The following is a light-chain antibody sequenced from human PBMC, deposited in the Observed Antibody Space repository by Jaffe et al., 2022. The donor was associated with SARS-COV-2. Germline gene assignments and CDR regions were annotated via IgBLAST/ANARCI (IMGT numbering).Light chain of an antibody. CDR3: SSYAGSYTYV. J-gene: IGLJ1*01. V-gene: IGLV2-23*02. CDR2: AVS. Sequence: QSALTQPASVSGSPGQSITISCTATSSDVANYNLVSWYQQHPGKAPKLMIYAVSNRPSGVSNRISGSKSGNTASLTISGLQAEDEADYYCSSYAGSYTYVFGSGTKVTVL. CDR1: SSDVANYNL.